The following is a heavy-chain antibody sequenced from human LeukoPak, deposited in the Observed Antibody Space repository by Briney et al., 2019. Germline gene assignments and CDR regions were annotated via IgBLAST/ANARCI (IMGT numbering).Heavy chain of an antibody. CDR1: VGSIRDDF. Sequence: SETLSLTCAVSVGSIRDDFWGCSRERAGGGLGWIGRIYTSGSIDYKPSLRSRVTMSVDTSRNQFSLKLTSVTAADTAVYYCAGGWLQLGAFEIWGQGTMVTVSS. CDR2: IYTSGSI. CDR3: AGGWLQLGAFEI. V-gene: IGHV4-4*07. D-gene: IGHD5-24*01. J-gene: IGHJ3*02.